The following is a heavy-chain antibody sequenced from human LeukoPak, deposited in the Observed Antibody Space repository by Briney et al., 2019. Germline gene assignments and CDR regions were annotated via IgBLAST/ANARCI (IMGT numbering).Heavy chain of an antibody. CDR3: ARDHDYGGNSGFDY. Sequence: ASVRVSCEASGGTFSSYAISWVRQAPGQGLEWMGRLIPILGIANYAQKFQGRVTITADKSTSTAYMELSSLRSEDTAVYYCARDHDYGGNSGFDYWGQGTLVTVSS. J-gene: IGHJ4*02. CDR1: GGTFSSYA. CDR2: LIPILGIA. V-gene: IGHV1-69*10. D-gene: IGHD4-23*01.